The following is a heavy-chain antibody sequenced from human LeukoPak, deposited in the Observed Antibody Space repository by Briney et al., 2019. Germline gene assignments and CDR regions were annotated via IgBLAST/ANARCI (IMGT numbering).Heavy chain of an antibody. CDR3: ARQGFYGPLDY. J-gene: IGHJ4*02. D-gene: IGHD2/OR15-2a*01. Sequence: SETLSLTCTVSGGSISSYYWTWIRQPPGKGLEWIGYIYYSGSTKYNPSLKSRVTMSVDTSKNRFSLKLSSVTAADTAVYYCARQGFYGPLDYWGQGTLVAVSS. CDR1: GGSISSYY. CDR2: IYYSGST. V-gene: IGHV4-59*08.